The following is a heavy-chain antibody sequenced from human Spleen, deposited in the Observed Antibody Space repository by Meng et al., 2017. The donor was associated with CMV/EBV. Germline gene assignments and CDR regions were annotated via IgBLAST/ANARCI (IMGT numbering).Heavy chain of an antibody. CDR1: GGSISSGGYD. D-gene: IGHD6-19*01. CDR2: IYYSRST. CDR3: ARGGSGWCDY. V-gene: IGHV4-61*08. Sequence: TCTVSGGSISSGGYDWSWIRQHPGKGLEWIGYIYYSRSTNYNPSLKSRVTISVDTSKNQFSLKLSSVTAADTAVYYCARGGSGWCDYWGQGTLVTVSS. J-gene: IGHJ4*02.